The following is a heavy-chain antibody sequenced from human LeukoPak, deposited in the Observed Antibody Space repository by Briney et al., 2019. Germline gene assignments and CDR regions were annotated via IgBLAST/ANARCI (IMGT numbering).Heavy chain of an antibody. Sequence: GGSLRLSCAASGFTFSSYAMSWVRQAPGKGLEWVSAISGSGGSTYYADSVKGRFTISRDNSKNTLYLQMNSLRAEDTAVYYCTGYYSGGSCFVDWFDPWGQGTLVTVSS. CDR1: GFTFSSYA. CDR3: TGYYSGGSCFVDWFDP. D-gene: IGHD2-15*01. V-gene: IGHV3-23*01. J-gene: IGHJ5*02. CDR2: ISGSGGST.